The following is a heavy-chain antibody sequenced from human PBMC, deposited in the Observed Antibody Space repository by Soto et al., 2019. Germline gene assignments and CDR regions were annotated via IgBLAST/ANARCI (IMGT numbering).Heavy chain of an antibody. CDR3: ARDSPHVDY. J-gene: IGHJ4*02. CDR1: GYTFTSYG. V-gene: IGHV1-18*01. CDR2: ISAYNGNT. Sequence: QVQLVQSGAEVKKPGASVKVSCKASGYTFTSYGISWVRQAPGQGLEGMGRISAYNGNTKNAQKLQGRVTMTTDTSPSIAYMELRSLRSGDTAVYYCARDSPHVDYWGQGTLVTVSS.